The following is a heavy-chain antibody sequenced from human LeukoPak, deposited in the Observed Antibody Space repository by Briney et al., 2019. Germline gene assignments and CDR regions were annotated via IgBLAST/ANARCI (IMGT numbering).Heavy chain of an antibody. D-gene: IGHD2-15*01. J-gene: IGHJ3*02. CDR2: IYYSGST. CDR3: ARDLPRYCSGGSCYTDAFDI. CDR1: GFIFSNYG. Sequence: LRLSCAASGFIFSNYGMNWIRQPPGKGLEWIGYIYYSGSTYYNPSLKSRVTISVDTSKNQFSLKLSSVTAADTAVYYCARDLPRYCSGGSCYTDAFDIWGQGTMVTVSS. V-gene: IGHV4-30-4*08.